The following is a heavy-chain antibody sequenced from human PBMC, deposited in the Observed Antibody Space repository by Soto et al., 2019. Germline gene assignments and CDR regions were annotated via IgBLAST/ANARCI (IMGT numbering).Heavy chain of an antibody. Sequence: QVQLVQSGAEVKKPGASVKVSCKASGYTFTSYDINWVRQATGQGLEYLGWMNPNSGNTGYVKKFQGRVTMTRDTTMSTAYLELRSLRSEDTAVYYCARGINYGVYSRSFDPWGPGTLVTVSS. V-gene: IGHV1-8*01. J-gene: IGHJ5*02. CDR1: GYTFTSYD. CDR2: MNPNSGNT. CDR3: ARGINYGVYSRSFDP. D-gene: IGHD4-17*01.